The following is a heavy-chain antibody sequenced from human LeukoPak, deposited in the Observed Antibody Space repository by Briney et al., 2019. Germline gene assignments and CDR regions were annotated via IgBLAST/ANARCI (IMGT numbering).Heavy chain of an antibody. CDR1: GGSFSNYY. V-gene: IGHV4-34*01. CDR2: INDNGRI. D-gene: IGHD1-7*01. Sequence: SETLSLTCAVYGGSFSNYYWSWIRQSPGKGLAWIGEINDNGRINYNPSLMTRVTISIDTSKKQFSLTVNFVTAADTAVYYCARRWNYGTNYYMDVWDKGTTVTVSS. CDR3: ARRWNYGTNYYMDV. J-gene: IGHJ6*03.